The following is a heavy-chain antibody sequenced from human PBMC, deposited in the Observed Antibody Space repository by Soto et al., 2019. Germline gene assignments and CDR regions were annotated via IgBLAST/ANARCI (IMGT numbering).Heavy chain of an antibody. CDR1: GYTFTSYY. D-gene: IGHD2-15*01. CDR2: INPSGGST. CDR3: ARGYCSGGSCLRGFDY. J-gene: IGHJ4*02. Sequence: ASVKVSCKASGYTFTSYYMHWVRQAPGQGLEWMGIINPSGGSTSYAQKFQGRVTMTRDTSTSTVYMELSSLRSEDTAVYYCARGYCSGGSCLRGFDYWGQGTLVTVSS. V-gene: IGHV1-46*01.